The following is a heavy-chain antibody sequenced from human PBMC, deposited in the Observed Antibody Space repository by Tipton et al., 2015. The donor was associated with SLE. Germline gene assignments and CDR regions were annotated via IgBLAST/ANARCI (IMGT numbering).Heavy chain of an antibody. J-gene: IGHJ4*02. CDR2: ISHSGTT. CDR3: ARQGEGGRAYDY. D-gene: IGHD3-16*01. Sequence: TLSLTCAVYGGSFSGYYWNWIRQPPGKGLEWIGEISHSGTTNYNPSFKGRVTISVDTSKNQFSLKLSSVTAADTAVYYCARQGEGGRAYDYWGQGTLVTVSS. V-gene: IGHV4-34*01. CDR1: GGSFSGYY.